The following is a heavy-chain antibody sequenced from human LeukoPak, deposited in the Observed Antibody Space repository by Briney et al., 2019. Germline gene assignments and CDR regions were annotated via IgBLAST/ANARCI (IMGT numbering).Heavy chain of an antibody. CDR1: GGSISSCSYY. J-gene: IGHJ3*02. CDR2: IYYSGST. Sequence: SETLSLTCTVSGGSISSCSYYWGWIRQPPGKGLEWIGSIYYSGSTYYNPSLKSRVTISVDTSKNQFFLKLSSVTAADTAVYYCAQGHSSGWADDAFDIWGQGTMVTVSS. V-gene: IGHV4-39*01. CDR3: AQGHSSGWADDAFDI. D-gene: IGHD6-19*01.